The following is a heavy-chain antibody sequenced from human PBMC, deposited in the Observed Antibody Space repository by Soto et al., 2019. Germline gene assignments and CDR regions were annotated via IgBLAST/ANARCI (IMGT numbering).Heavy chain of an antibody. D-gene: IGHD6-19*01. V-gene: IGHV3-72*01. CDR1: GLIFSDYH. CDR2: IRRKANRYTT. Sequence: EVQLVESGGGLGQPGGSLRLSCAASGLIFSDYHMDWVRQAPGKGLEWVGRIRRKANRYTTEYAASVKGRLTISRDDSKDSLYLQMNSLKTEDTAVYYCAMLGGWSGGSNDMDVWGQGTTVTVSS. J-gene: IGHJ6*02. CDR3: AMLGGWSGGSNDMDV.